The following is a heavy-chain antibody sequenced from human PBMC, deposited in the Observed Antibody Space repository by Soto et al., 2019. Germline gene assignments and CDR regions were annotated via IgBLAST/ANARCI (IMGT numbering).Heavy chain of an antibody. Sequence: PSETLSLTCAVFSASLGDHYWAWIRQSPDKGLEWIGEVHPTGSTTYNPSLKSRLSFSLDTSKNHFSLNLSSVSVADTAVYYCARGGITMAWNYYYYGMDVWGQGTTVTVSS. CDR1: SASLGDHY. J-gene: IGHJ6*02. V-gene: IGHV4-34*01. D-gene: IGHD3-10*01. CDR3: ARGGITMAWNYYYYGMDV. CDR2: VHPTGST.